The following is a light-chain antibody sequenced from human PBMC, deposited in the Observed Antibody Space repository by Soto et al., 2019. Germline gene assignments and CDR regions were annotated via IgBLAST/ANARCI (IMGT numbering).Light chain of an antibody. CDR3: QQRRNWPYT. J-gene: IGKJ2*01. CDR2: DAS. CDR1: QSVGTY. Sequence: EIVLTQSLATLSLSPGERATLSCRASQSVGTYLAWYQQKPGQAPRLLIYDASNRATGIPARFSGSGSGTDFTLTISSLEPEDFAVYYCQQRRNWPYTFGQGTKVDIK. V-gene: IGKV3-11*01.